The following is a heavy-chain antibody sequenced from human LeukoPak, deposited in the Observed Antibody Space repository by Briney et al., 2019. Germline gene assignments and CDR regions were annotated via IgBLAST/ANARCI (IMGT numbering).Heavy chain of an antibody. CDR1: GFTFSSYA. Sequence: GGSLRLSCAASGFTFSSYAMSWVRQAPGKGLEWVSAISGSGGSTYYADSVKGRFTISRDNSKNTLYLQMNSPRAEDTAVYYCAKDYCSGGSCYYFDYWGQGTLVTVSS. V-gene: IGHV3-23*01. CDR2: ISGSGGST. CDR3: AKDYCSGGSCYYFDY. J-gene: IGHJ4*02. D-gene: IGHD2-15*01.